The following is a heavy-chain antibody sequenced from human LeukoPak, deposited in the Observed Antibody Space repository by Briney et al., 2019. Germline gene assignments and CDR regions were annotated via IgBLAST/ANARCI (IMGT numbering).Heavy chain of an antibody. CDR1: GYTFTRYF. D-gene: IGHD4-23*01. V-gene: IGHV1-46*01. CDR2: INPSSSGT. CDR3: VRDFYGCNSNGPDH. J-gene: IGHJ4*02. Sequence: GASVKVSCKPSGYTFTRYFIHWVRQAPGQGGECMGIINPSSSGTTFAQKFQGRVTMTRDTSTSTVYMELSSLRSDDTAVYYCVRDFYGCNSNGPDHWGQGTLVTVSS.